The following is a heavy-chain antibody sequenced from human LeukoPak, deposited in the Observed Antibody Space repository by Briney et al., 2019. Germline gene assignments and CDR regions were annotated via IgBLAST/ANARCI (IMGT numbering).Heavy chain of an antibody. J-gene: IGHJ4*02. Sequence: GGSLRLSCAASGFTFSDYYMSWIRQAPGKGLEWVSYISSSGSTIYYADSVKGRFTISRDNAKNSLYLLMNSLRAEDTAVYYCARDPYIVSNYYGSGSFDYWGQGTLVTVSS. D-gene: IGHD3-10*01. CDR2: ISSSGSTI. V-gene: IGHV3-11*01. CDR3: ARDPYIVSNYYGSGSFDY. CDR1: GFTFSDYY.